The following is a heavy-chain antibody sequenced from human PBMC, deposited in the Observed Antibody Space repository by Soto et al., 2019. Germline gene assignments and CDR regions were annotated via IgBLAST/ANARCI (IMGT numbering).Heavy chain of an antibody. D-gene: IGHD4-4*01. CDR3: ARASTEMDYYYYYYMDV. V-gene: IGHV1-18*01. J-gene: IGHJ6*03. Sequence: ASVKVSCQASGYTFTSYGISWVRQAPGQGLEWMGWISAYNGNTNYAQKPQGRVTMTTDTSTSTAYMELRSLRSDDTAVYYCARASTEMDYYYYYYMDVWGKGTTVTVSS. CDR2: ISAYNGNT. CDR1: GYTFTSYG.